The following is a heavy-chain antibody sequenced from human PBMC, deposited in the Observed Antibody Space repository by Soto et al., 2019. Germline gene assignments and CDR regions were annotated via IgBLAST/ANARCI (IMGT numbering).Heavy chain of an antibody. J-gene: IGHJ5*02. CDR1: GGSISSYY. D-gene: IGHD3-22*01. CDR3: ARGYYDSSGYYDGWFDP. Sequence: QVQLQESGPGLVKPSETLSLTCTVSGGSISSYYWSWIRQPPGKGLEWIGYIYYSGSTNYNPSLKSRVTISVDTSKNQFSLKLSSVTAADTAVYYCARGYYDSSGYYDGWFDPWGQGTLVTVSS. V-gene: IGHV4-59*01. CDR2: IYYSGST.